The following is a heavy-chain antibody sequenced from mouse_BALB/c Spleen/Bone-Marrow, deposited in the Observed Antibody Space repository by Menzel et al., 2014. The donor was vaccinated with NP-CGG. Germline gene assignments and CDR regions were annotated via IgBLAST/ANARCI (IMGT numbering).Heavy chain of an antibody. V-gene: IGHV14-1*02. CDR3: AMYYYGSSLFAY. CDR2: IDPANGNT. D-gene: IGHD1-1*01. Sequence: EVQLQQSGAELVRPGALVKLSCKVSGFNIKDYYMHWVKQRPEQGLEWIGRIDPANGNTKYDPKFQGKATITADTSSNTAYLQLSSLTSEDTAVYYCAMYYYGSSLFAYWGQGTLVTVSA. CDR1: GFNIKDYY. J-gene: IGHJ3*01.